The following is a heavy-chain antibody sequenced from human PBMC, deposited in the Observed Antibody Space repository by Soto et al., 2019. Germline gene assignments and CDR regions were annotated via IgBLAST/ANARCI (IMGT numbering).Heavy chain of an antibody. CDR3: ARARDITGTTGYYYCGMDV. V-gene: IGHV4-39*01. D-gene: IGHD1-7*01. J-gene: IGHJ6*02. CDR1: GGSISSSSYY. CDR2: IYYSGST. Sequence: PSETLSLTCTVSGGSISSSSYYWGWIRQPPGKGLEWIGSIYYSGSTYYNPSLKSRVTISVDTSKNQFSLKLSSVTAADTAVYYCARARDITGTTGYYYCGMDVWGQGTTVTVYS.